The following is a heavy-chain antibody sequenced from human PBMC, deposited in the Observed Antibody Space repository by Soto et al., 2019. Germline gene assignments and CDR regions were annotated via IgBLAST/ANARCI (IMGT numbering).Heavy chain of an antibody. CDR2: ISSSSSTI. Sequence: EVQLVESGGGLVQPGGSLRLSCAASGFTFSSYSMNWVRQAPGTGLEWVSYISSSSSTIYYADSVKGRFTISRDNAKNSLYLQMNSLRAEDTAVYYCARGRGPTVTTPWGQGTLVTVSS. CDR1: GFTFSSYS. J-gene: IGHJ5*02. D-gene: IGHD4-17*01. V-gene: IGHV3-48*01. CDR3: ARGRGPTVTTP.